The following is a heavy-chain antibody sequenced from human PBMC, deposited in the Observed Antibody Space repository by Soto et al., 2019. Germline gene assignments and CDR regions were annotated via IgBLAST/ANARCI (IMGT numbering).Heavy chain of an antibody. J-gene: IGHJ6*02. V-gene: IGHV4-59*01. CDR1: GGSISSYY. Sequence: QVQLQESGPGLVKPSETLSLTCTVSGGSISSYYWSWIRQPPGKGLEWIGCIYYSGNTNYNPSLKSRVTISVDTSKNQFTLTLSSVTAADTAVYYCARATLGSGRVRNYYYGMDVWGQGTTVTVSS. D-gene: IGHD6-19*01. CDR2: IYYSGNT. CDR3: ARATLGSGRVRNYYYGMDV.